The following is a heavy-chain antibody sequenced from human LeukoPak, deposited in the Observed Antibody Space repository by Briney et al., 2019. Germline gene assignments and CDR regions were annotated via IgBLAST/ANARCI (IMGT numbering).Heavy chain of an antibody. CDR3: ARGGTFVSDY. J-gene: IGHJ4*02. Sequence: GSLRLSCAASGFTFSTFWMSWVRQAPGKGLEWVANIKVDGSEKYYVDSMKGRFTVSRDNAKNSLYLQMDSLRAEDTAVYYCARGGTFVSDYWGQGTLVTVSS. V-gene: IGHV3-7*01. CDR2: IKVDGSEK. CDR1: GFTFSTFW. D-gene: IGHD1-1*01.